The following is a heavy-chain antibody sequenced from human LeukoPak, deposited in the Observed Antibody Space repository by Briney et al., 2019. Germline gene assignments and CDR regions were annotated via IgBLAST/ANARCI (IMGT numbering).Heavy chain of an antibody. CDR3: ARHRHTVTTYLFDY. D-gene: IGHD4-17*01. J-gene: IGHJ4*02. CDR2: IYYSGST. V-gene: IGHV4-59*08. Sequence: PSETLSLTCTVSGGSISSYYWSWIRQPPGKGLEWIGYIYYSGSTNYNPSLKSRVTISVDTSKNQFSLKLSSVAAADTAVYYCARHRHTVTTYLFDYWGQGTLVTVSS. CDR1: GGSISSYY.